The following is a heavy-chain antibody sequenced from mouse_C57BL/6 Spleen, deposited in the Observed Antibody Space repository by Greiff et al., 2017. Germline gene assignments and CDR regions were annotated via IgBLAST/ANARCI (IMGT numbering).Heavy chain of an antibody. CDR2: INPNNGGT. D-gene: IGHD2-2*01. CDR1: GYTFTDYY. J-gene: IGHJ3*01. Sequence: EVQLQQSGPELVKPGASVKISCKASGYTFTDYYMNWVKQSHGKSLEWIGDINPNNGGTSYNQKFKGKATLTVDKSSSTAYMELRSLTSEDSAVYYCARVEGYDGDWFAYWGQGTLVTVSA. V-gene: IGHV1-26*01. CDR3: ARVEGYDGDWFAY.